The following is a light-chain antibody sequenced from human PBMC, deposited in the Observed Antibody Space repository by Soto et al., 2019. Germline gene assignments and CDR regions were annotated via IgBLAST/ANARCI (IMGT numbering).Light chain of an antibody. Sequence: QSALTQPASVSGSPGQSITISCSGTISDFAGYNYVSWYQQYPGKVPKLLIYYVSDPPSGVSNRFSGSKSGNTASLTISGLQAEDEADYFCTSFTSDLLYVFGTGTNVTVL. CDR1: ISDFAGYNY. V-gene: IGLV2-14*03. CDR2: YVS. J-gene: IGLJ1*01. CDR3: TSFTSDLLYV.